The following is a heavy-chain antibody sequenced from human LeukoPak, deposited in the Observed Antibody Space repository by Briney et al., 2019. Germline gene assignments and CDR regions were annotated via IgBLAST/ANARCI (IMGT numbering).Heavy chain of an antibody. CDR1: GFTFSSYS. D-gene: IGHD4-23*01. CDR2: ISSSSSYI. J-gene: IGHJ4*02. Sequence: GGSLRLSCAASGFTFSSYSMNWVRQAPGKGLEWVSSISSSSSYIYYADSVKGRFTISRDNAKNSLYLQMNSLRAEDTAVYYCARVHYGGNSYFDYWGQGTLVTVSS. V-gene: IGHV3-21*01. CDR3: ARVHYGGNSYFDY.